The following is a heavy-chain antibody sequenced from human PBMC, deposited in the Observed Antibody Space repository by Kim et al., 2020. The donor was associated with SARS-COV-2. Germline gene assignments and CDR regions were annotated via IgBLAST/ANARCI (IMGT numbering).Heavy chain of an antibody. Sequence: SVKVSCKSSGGTFSSYAISWVRQAPGQGLEWMGGIIPIFGTANYAQKFQDRVTITADESTSTAYMELSSLRSEDTAVYYCAREAGGYCSSTSCPPGGYYYYGMDVWGQGTTVTVSS. D-gene: IGHD2-2*01. J-gene: IGHJ6*02. CDR2: IIPIFGTA. CDR1: GGTFSSYA. CDR3: AREAGGYCSSTSCPPGGYYYYGMDV. V-gene: IGHV1-69*13.